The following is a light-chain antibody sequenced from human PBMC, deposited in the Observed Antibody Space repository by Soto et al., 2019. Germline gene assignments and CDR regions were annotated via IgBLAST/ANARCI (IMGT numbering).Light chain of an antibody. CDR3: QTLGNGIQV. V-gene: IGLV4-69*01. CDR1: SGHSSYA. CDR2: LNSDGSH. Sequence: QPVLTQSPSASASLGASVKLTCTLSSGHSSYAIAWHQQQPEKGPRYLMKLNSDGSHSKGDAIPDRFSGSSSGAERYLTSSSLQSEDEADYYSQTLGNGIQVFSEGTTQT. J-gene: IGLJ2*01.